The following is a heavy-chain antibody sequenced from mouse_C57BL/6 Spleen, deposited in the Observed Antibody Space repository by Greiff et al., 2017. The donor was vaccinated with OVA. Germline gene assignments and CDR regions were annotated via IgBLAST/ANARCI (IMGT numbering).Heavy chain of an antibody. D-gene: IGHD2-2*01. CDR1: GFTFSSYA. Sequence: EVQLQESGGGLVKPGGSLKLSCAASGFTFSSYAMSWVRQTPEKRLEWVATISDGGSYTYYPDNVKGRFTISRDNAKNNLYLQMSHLKSEDTAMYYCAREVTTDYAMDYWGQGTSVTVSS. CDR2: ISDGGSYT. V-gene: IGHV5-4*01. CDR3: AREVTTDYAMDY. J-gene: IGHJ4*01.